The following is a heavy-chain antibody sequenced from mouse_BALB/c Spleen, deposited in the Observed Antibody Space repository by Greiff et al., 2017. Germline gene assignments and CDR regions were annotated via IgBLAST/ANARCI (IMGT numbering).Heavy chain of an antibody. CDR2: ISSGGST. CDR3: AREPYYGNLDY. D-gene: IGHD2-10*01. CDR1: GFTFSSYA. Sequence: EVQGVESGGGLVKPGGSLKLSCAASGFTFSSYAMSWVRQTPEKRLEWVASISSGGSTYYPDSVKGRFTISRDNARNILYLQMSSLRSEDTAMYYCAREPYYGNLDYWGQGTTLTVSS. V-gene: IGHV5-6-5*01. J-gene: IGHJ2*01.